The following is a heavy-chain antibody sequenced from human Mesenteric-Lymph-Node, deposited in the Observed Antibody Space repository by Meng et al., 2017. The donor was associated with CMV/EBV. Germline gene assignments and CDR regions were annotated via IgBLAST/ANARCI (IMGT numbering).Heavy chain of an antibody. CDR3: AGDKDYYFAY. CDR1: GFTFSSYS. J-gene: IGHJ4*02. CDR2: ISSSSSYI. V-gene: IGHV3-21*01. Sequence: GGSLRLSCAASGFTFSSYSMNWVRQAPGKGLEWVSSISSSSSYIYYADSVKGRFTISRDNAKNTLYLEMNSLTAEDTAVYYCAGDKDYYFAYWGQGTLVTVSS. D-gene: IGHD3/OR15-3a*01.